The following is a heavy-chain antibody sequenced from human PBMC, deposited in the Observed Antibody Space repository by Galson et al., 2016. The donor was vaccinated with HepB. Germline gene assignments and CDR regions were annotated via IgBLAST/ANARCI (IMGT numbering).Heavy chain of an antibody. D-gene: IGHD2-21*02. CDR1: GYSFTNYH. V-gene: IGHV1-8*02. Sequence: SVKVSCKASGYSFTNYHINWVRQATGQGLEWLGWMNPNSGNTLYAQKFQGRVTMTSNTSISTAYMELSSLTSEDTAIYYCARGVVCYGDRCTYTGMDVWGQGTPVTVSS. CDR2: MNPNSGNT. J-gene: IGHJ6*02. CDR3: ARGVVCYGDRCTYTGMDV.